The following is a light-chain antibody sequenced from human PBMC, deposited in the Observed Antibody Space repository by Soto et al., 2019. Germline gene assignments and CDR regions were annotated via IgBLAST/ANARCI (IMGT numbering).Light chain of an antibody. CDR3: SLSTSENTYV. V-gene: IGLV2-18*01. CDR2: EAR. CDR1: STNFLTYNR. J-gene: IGLJ1*01. Sequence: QSALTQPPSVSGSPGQSVTISCTGTSTNFLTYNRVSWYQQPPGTAPRLIIYEARNRPSGVPARFSGSKSGHTASLPISGLQAADEADYYCSLSTSENTYVFGTGTKVTVL.